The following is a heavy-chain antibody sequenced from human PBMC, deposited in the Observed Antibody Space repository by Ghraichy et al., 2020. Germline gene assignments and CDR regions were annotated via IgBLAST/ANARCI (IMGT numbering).Heavy chain of an antibody. J-gene: IGHJ6*02. V-gene: IGHV4-59*08. CDR3: ARRGRGYSLYYYGLDV. D-gene: IGHD5-18*01. CDR2: IYYTGNT. CDR1: GGSIRSHF. Sequence: GSLRLSCTVSGGSIRSHFWSWIRQPPGKGLEWIGYIYYTGNTNYSPSLGGRASISLDTSKNQFSLSLTSVTATDTAVYYCARRGRGYSLYYYGLDVWGPGTTVTVSS.